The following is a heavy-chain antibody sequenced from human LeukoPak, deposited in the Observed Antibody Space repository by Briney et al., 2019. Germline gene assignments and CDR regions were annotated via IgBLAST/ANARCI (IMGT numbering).Heavy chain of an antibody. Sequence: GASVKVSCKASGYTFTSYGISWVRQAPGQGLEWMGWISAYNGNTNYAQKLQGRVTMTTDTSTSTAYMELSSLRSEDTAVYYCAREGYYYGSGSYPYGYWGQGTLVTVSS. D-gene: IGHD3-10*01. V-gene: IGHV1-18*01. CDR3: AREGYYYGSGSYPYGY. CDR2: ISAYNGNT. CDR1: GYTFTSYG. J-gene: IGHJ4*02.